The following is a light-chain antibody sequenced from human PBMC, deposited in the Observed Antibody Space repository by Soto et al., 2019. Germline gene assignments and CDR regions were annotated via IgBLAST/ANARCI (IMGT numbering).Light chain of an antibody. Sequence: DIHMPQSPSSLSASVGDRVTITCQACQDISKYLNWYQKKPGQAPKLLSHDATNFETGVPSRFRGSQYRTDCSITISSLDPTDTAMQDCQQYDNLPITFGQGTRL. V-gene: IGKV1-33*01. CDR2: DAT. CDR1: QDISKY. CDR3: QQYDNLPIT. J-gene: IGKJ5*01.